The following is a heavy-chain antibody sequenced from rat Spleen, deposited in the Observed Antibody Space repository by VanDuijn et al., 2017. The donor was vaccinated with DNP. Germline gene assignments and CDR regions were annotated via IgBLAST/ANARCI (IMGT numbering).Heavy chain of an antibody. CDR3: AKGGDYGGFDY. V-gene: IGHV5-25*01. D-gene: IGHD1-11*01. CDR1: GFTFSNSD. J-gene: IGHJ2*01. CDR2: INTDGGST. Sequence: EVQLVESGGGLVQPGRSMKLSCAASGFTFSNSDMAWVRQAPTKGLEWVASINTDGGSTYYPDSVKGRITISRDNAENTVYLQMNSLRSEDTATYYCAKGGDYGGFDYWGQGVMVTVSS.